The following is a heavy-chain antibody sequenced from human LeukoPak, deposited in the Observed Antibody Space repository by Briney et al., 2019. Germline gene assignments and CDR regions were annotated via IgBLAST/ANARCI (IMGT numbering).Heavy chain of an antibody. Sequence: ASVKVSCKASGYTFTGYYMHWVRQAPGRGLEWMGRINPNSGGTNYAQKFQGRVTMTRDTSISTAYMELSRLRSDDTAVYYCARVTSSWAGFDYWGQGTLVTVSS. CDR1: GYTFTGYY. V-gene: IGHV1-2*06. CDR3: ARVTSSWAGFDY. D-gene: IGHD6-13*01. CDR2: INPNSGGT. J-gene: IGHJ4*02.